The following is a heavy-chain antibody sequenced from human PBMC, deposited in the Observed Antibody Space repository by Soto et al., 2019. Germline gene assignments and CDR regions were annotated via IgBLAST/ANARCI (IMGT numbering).Heavy chain of an antibody. J-gene: IGHJ5*02. D-gene: IGHD2-8*01. CDR1: GGTFSSYA. CDR3: ARDKGCTNGVCYTGEYNWFDP. V-gene: IGHV1-69*13. Sequence: SVKVSCKASGGTFSSYAISWVRQAPGQGLEWMGGIIPIFGTANYAQKFQGRVTITADESTSTAYMELSSLRSEDTAVYYCARDKGCTNGVCYTGEYNWFDPWGQGTLVTVSS. CDR2: IIPIFGTA.